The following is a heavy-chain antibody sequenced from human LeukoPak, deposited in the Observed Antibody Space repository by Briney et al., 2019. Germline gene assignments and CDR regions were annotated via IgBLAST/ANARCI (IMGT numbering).Heavy chain of an antibody. CDR2: ISSSSSTI. CDR3: AKDRSNFIVVVINGIDY. Sequence: GGSLRLSCAASGFTFSSYSMNWVRQAPGKGLEWVSYISSSSSTIYYADSAKGRFTISRDNSKNTLYLQMNSLRAEDTAVYYCAKDRSNFIVVVINGIDYWGQGTLVTVSS. V-gene: IGHV3-48*01. D-gene: IGHD3-22*01. J-gene: IGHJ4*02. CDR1: GFTFSSYS.